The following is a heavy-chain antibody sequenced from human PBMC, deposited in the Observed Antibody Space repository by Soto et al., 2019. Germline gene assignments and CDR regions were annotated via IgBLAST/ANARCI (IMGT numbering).Heavy chain of an antibody. J-gene: IGHJ6*02. V-gene: IGHV3-23*01. CDR2: ISGSGGST. D-gene: IGHD3-3*01. Sequence: GGSLRLSCAASGFTVSSNYMSWVRQAPGKGLEWVSVISGSGGSTYYADSVKGRFTISRDNSKNTLYLQMNSLRAEDTAVYYCANPYYDFWSGFLPKNYYYGMAVWGQGTTVTFSS. CDR1: GFTVSSNY. CDR3: ANPYYDFWSGFLPKNYYYGMAV.